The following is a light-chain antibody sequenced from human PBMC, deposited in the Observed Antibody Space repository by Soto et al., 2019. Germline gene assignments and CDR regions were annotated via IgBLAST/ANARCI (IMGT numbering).Light chain of an antibody. J-gene: IGKJ3*01. Sequence: EIVMTQSPATLSVSPGERATLSCRASQSVSGNLAWYQQKPGQAPRLLIYGASTRATGIPARFSGSGSGTEFTLTISSLQSEDFAVYCCQQYNNWPFTFGPGTKVDIK. CDR2: GAS. CDR3: QQYNNWPFT. CDR1: QSVSGN. V-gene: IGKV3-15*01.